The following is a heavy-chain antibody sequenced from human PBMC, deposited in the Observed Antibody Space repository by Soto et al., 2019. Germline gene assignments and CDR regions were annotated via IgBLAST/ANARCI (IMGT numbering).Heavy chain of an antibody. CDR1: GYTFTSYG. D-gene: IGHD2-15*01. CDR2: ISAYNGNT. CDR3: ARDCSGGSCYDYYYYGMDV. J-gene: IGHJ6*02. Sequence: GGSVKVSCKASGYTFTSYGISWVRQAPGQGLEWMGWISAYNGNTNYAQKLQGRVTMTTDTSTSTAYMELRSLRSDDTAVYYCARDCSGGSCYDYYYYGMDVWGQGTTVTVSS. V-gene: IGHV1-18*04.